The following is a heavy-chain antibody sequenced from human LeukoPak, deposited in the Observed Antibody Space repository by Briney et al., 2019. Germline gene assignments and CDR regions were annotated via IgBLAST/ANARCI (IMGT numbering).Heavy chain of an antibody. Sequence: GASVKVSFKASGYTFSDYYIHWVRQAPGQGLEWMGWINPHSGGTNSAQKFQGRVTMTRDTSISTAYMELNNLRSDDAAVYYRMRSVGSTNWYAYWGQGTHVIVSS. V-gene: IGHV1-2*02. D-gene: IGHD2-15*01. CDR1: GYTFSDYY. CDR2: INPHSGGT. J-gene: IGHJ5*01. CDR3: MRSVGSTNWYAY.